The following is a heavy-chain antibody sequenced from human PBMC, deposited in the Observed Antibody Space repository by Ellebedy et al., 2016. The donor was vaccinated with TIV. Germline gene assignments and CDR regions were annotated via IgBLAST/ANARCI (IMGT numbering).Heavy chain of an antibody. Sequence: ASVKVSCXASGYTFTSFGLSWVRQAPGQGLEWMGWISAYNGDINYAQNFQGRVAMTTDTATSTVYVDLRSLRSDDTAVYYCARVSVDVVIGYQYFYMDIWGKGTTVTVSS. V-gene: IGHV1-18*01. CDR1: GYTFTSFG. D-gene: IGHD6-6*01. J-gene: IGHJ6*03. CDR3: ARVSVDVVIGYQYFYMDI. CDR2: ISAYNGDI.